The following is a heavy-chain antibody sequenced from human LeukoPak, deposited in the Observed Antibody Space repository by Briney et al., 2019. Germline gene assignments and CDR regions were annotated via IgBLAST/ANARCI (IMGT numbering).Heavy chain of an antibody. D-gene: IGHD7-27*01. J-gene: IGHJ4*02. CDR3: ARYTGINWGYSFDY. Sequence: SETLSLTCAVSDYSISSGYYWSWIRQPPGKGLEWIATIHHTGETYYNPSLKSRVTISVDTSKNQFSLKLSSVTAAGTAFYYCARYTGINWGYSFDYWGQGTLVTVSS. V-gene: IGHV4-38-2*01. CDR2: IHHTGET. CDR1: DYSISSGYY.